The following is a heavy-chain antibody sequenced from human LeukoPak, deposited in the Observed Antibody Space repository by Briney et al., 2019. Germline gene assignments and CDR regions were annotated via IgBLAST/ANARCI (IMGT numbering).Heavy chain of an antibody. CDR2: INHSGST. CDR1: GFTFSSYA. CDR3: ARHGPGWSDAFDI. J-gene: IGHJ3*02. Sequence: GSLRLSCAASGFTFSSYAMSWVRQPPGKGLEWIGEINHSGSTNYNPSLKSRVTISVDTSKNQFSLKLSSVTAADTAVYYCARHGPGWSDAFDIWGQGTMVTVSS. V-gene: IGHV4-34*01. D-gene: IGHD5-24*01.